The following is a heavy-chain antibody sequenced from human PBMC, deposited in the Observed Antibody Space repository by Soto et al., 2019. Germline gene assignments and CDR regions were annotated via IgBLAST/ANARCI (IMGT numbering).Heavy chain of an antibody. V-gene: IGHV5-51*01. J-gene: IGHJ4*02. CDR1: RYSFTSYW. CDR3: ARLLMTIFGVVTYYFDY. D-gene: IGHD3-3*01. Sequence: GESLKISCKGSRYSFTSYWIGWVRQMPGKGLEWMGIIYPGDSDTRYSPSFQGQVTISADKSISTAYLQWSSLKASDTAMYYCARLLMTIFGVVTYYFDYWGQGTLVTVSS. CDR2: IYPGDSDT.